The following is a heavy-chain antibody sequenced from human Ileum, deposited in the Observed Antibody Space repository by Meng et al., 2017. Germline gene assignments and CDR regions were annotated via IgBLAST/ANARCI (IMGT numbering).Heavy chain of an antibody. CDR2: AST. CDR1: GGSVSRAGYQ. CDR3: ARDHMGSLDY. D-gene: IGHD1-26*01. J-gene: IGHJ4*02. V-gene: IGHV4-61*08. Sequence: QGKLQESGRGLVRHSATLSLICTVSGGSVSRAGYQWGWIRQPPGKGLEWIGYASTNYNPSLKSRVTISLDTSRNQFSLSLSSVTAADTAVYYCARDHMGSLDYWGQGILVTVSS.